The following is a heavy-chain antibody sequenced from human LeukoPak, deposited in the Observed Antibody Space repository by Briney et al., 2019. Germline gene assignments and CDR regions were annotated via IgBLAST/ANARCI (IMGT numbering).Heavy chain of an antibody. CDR1: GFSFSNYW. CDR3: AKDFFKWLYHFDY. Sequence: PGGSLRLSCAASGFSFSNYWMNWVRRAPGKGLEWLANIKEDGSKRYYLDSVKGRFTISRDNSKNTLYLQMNSLRPEDTAVYYCAKDFFKWLYHFDYWGQGTLVTVSS. V-gene: IGHV3-7*01. D-gene: IGHD3-3*01. J-gene: IGHJ4*02. CDR2: IKEDGSKR.